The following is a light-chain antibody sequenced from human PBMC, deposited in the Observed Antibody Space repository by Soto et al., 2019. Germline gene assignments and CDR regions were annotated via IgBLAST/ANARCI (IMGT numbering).Light chain of an antibody. Sequence: EIVLTQSPATLSLSPGERATLSCRASQSISNYLVWYQQKPGQAPRLLIYDSSNRATGIPARFSGSGSGTDITLTISSLEPEDFAIYYCQQRSNSPPLTFGGGTKVEIK. CDR1: QSISNY. CDR2: DSS. V-gene: IGKV3-11*01. J-gene: IGKJ4*01. CDR3: QQRSNSPPLT.